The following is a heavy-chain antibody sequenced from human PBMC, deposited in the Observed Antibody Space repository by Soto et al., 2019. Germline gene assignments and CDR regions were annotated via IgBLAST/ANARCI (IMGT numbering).Heavy chain of an antibody. Sequence: GGSLRLSCAASGFDFSVYWMSWVGQAPGKGPEWVANIKFDGSEKHYVDSVKSRFTISRDNARNSVFLQMHSLRAGDTAVYYCVKDGGYCSSATCYSPRTPYFDAWGQGTLVTVSS. CDR3: VKDGGYCSSATCYSPRTPYFDA. J-gene: IGHJ5*02. D-gene: IGHD2-2*01. V-gene: IGHV3-7*03. CDR1: GFDFSVYW. CDR2: IKFDGSEK.